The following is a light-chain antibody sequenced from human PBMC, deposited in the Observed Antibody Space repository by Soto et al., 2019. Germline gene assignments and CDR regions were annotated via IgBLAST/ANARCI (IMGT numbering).Light chain of an antibody. CDR3: QQYGSSPPKT. Sequence: EIVLTQSPGTLSLSPGERATLSCRASQSVSSSSLPWYHQKPGQAPRLLIYGASSRATGIPDRFSGSGSGTDFTLTISRLEPEDFAVYYCQQYGSSPPKTFGQGTKVEIK. CDR1: QSVSSSS. J-gene: IGKJ1*01. CDR2: GAS. V-gene: IGKV3-20*01.